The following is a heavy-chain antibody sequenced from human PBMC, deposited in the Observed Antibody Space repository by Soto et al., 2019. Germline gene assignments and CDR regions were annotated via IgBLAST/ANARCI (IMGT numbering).Heavy chain of an antibody. Sequence: QVQLVESGGGVVQPGRSLRLSCAASGFTFRSYGMHWVRQAPGKGLEWVAVISYDGSKKYYGDSVKGRFTISRDNSKNTLYLQMNSLRAEDTVVYYCAKDAGLNNYGSGSNDYYYGMDVWGQGTTVTVSS. J-gene: IGHJ6*02. CDR1: GFTFRSYG. D-gene: IGHD3-10*01. CDR2: ISYDGSKK. CDR3: AKDAGLNNYGSGSNDYYYGMDV. V-gene: IGHV3-30*18.